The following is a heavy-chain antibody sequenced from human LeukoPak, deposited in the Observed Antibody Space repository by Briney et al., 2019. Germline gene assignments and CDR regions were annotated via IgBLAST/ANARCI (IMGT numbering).Heavy chain of an antibody. V-gene: IGHV3-15*01. J-gene: IGHJ4*02. CDR3: AKLDPYSSNWLVDH. D-gene: IGHD6-13*01. CDR1: GFTFSNAW. CDR2: IKSKTDGGTT. Sequence: GGSLRLSCAASGFTFSNAWMSWVRQAPGKGLEWVGRIKSKTDGGTTDYAAPVKGRFTISRDDSKNTLYLQMNSLRVEDTAVYYCAKLDPYSSNWLVDHWGQGTLVTVSS.